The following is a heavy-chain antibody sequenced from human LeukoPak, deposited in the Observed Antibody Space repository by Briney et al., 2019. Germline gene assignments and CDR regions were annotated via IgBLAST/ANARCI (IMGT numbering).Heavy chain of an antibody. CDR1: GFTFVDYA. CDR2: ISWNSGSI. Sequence: GGSLRLSCAASGFTFVDYAMHWVRQAPGKGLEWVSGISWNSGSIGYADSVKGRFTISRDNAKNSLYLQMNSLRAEDMALYYCAKGGSSGWYFDYWGQGTLVTVSS. V-gene: IGHV3-9*03. CDR3: AKGGSSGWYFDY. J-gene: IGHJ4*02. D-gene: IGHD6-19*01.